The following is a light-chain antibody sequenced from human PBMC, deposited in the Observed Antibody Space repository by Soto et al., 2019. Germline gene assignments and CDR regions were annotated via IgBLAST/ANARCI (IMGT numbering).Light chain of an antibody. CDR1: KLGDKY. Sequence: SYELTQPPSVSVSPGQTASITCSGDKLGDKYACWYQQKPGQSPVLVIYQYSKRPSGSPERFSGSNSGNTATLTISWTQAMDESDYYGQAWDSSTGVFGGGTKLTVL. CDR2: QYS. V-gene: IGLV3-1*01. J-gene: IGLJ2*01. CDR3: QAWDSSTGV.